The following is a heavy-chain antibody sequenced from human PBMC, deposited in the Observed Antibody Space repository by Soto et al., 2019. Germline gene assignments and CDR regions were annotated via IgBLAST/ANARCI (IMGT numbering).Heavy chain of an antibody. J-gene: IGHJ4*02. CDR1: GFTFRDYY. CDR3: AAGNYYGSGTYLRG. D-gene: IGHD3-10*01. Sequence: ESGGDLVKPGGSLRLSCAASGFTFRDYYMSWIRQAPGKGLEWVSYISSHGTTIYYADSVKGRFTISRDNAKNSLYLQMNRLRAEDTAVYYCAAGNYYGSGTYLRGWGQGTLVTVSS. CDR2: ISSHGTTI. V-gene: IGHV3-11*01.